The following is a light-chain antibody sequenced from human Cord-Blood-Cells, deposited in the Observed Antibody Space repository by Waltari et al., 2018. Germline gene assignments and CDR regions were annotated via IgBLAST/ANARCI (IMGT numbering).Light chain of an antibody. Sequence: DIVLSLSPATLSLSPGERATLSCRTRQSVSSYLAWHQQKPGRAPRLLNYDASNRATGIPARFSGSGSGTDFTLTISRLEPEDFAVYYCQHRSNWPPLTFGGVTKVEIK. CDR2: DAS. J-gene: IGKJ4*01. V-gene: IGKV3-11*01. CDR1: QSVSSY. CDR3: QHRSNWPPLT.